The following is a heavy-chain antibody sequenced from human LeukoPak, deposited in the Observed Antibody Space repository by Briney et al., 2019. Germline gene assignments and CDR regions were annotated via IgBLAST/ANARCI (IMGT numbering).Heavy chain of an antibody. CDR1: GGSISSHY. Sequence: SETLSLTCTVSGGSISSHYWSWIRQPPGKGLEWIGEINHSGSTNYNPSLKSRVTISVDTSKNQFSLKLSSVTAADTAVYYCARLTLWSMGLDYWGQGTLVTVSS. V-gene: IGHV4-34*01. D-gene: IGHD3-10*01. CDR3: ARLTLWSMGLDY. CDR2: INHSGST. J-gene: IGHJ4*02.